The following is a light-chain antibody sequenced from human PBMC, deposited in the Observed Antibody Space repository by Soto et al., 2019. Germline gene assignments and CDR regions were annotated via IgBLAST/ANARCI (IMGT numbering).Light chain of an antibody. CDR3: PQANSFPWGLT. Sequence: DIQMTQSPSSVSASVGDRVTITCRASQGISSWVAWYQQKPGKAPKLLIYAASSLQSGVPSRFSGSGSGTDFTLTISRLQPEDFATYYWPQANSFPWGLTFGGGTQVEIK. CDR2: AAS. V-gene: IGKV1-12*02. J-gene: IGKJ4*01. CDR1: QGISSW.